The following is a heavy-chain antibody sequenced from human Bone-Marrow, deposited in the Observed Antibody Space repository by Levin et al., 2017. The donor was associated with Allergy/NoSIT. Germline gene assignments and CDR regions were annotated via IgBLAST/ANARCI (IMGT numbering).Heavy chain of an antibody. V-gene: IGHV4-61*02. J-gene: IGHJ6*03. CDR3: ARDRRASLYYYSMDV. Sequence: ASETLSLTCSVSGGSISSGRYYFTWVRQSAGKGLEWIGRIYTTGSTNYNPSLESRVTISRDTFKKEVYLTLSSVTAADTAVYYCARDRRASLYYYSMDVWGRGTTVIVSS. CDR2: IYTTGST. CDR1: GGSISSGRYY.